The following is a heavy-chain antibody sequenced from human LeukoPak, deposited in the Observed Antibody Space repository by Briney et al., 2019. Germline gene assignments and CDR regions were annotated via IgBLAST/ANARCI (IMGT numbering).Heavy chain of an antibody. CDR2: MNPNSGNT. CDR3: ARAPYYYDSSGRPLYYFDY. Sequence: ASVKVSCKASGYTFTSYDINWVRQATGQGLEWIGWMNPNSGNTGYAQKFQGRVTITRNTSISTAYMELSSLRSEDTAVYYCARAPYYYDSSGRPLYYFDYGGEGTLVTVSS. D-gene: IGHD3-22*01. J-gene: IGHJ4*02. V-gene: IGHV1-8*03. CDR1: GYTFTSYD.